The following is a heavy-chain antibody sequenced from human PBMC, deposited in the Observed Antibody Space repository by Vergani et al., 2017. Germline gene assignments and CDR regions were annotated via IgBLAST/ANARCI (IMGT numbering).Heavy chain of an antibody. CDR2: ISGSGGST. V-gene: IGHV3-23*01. CDR1: GFTFTNFA. CDR3: VKDIAASGNYWYFDL. D-gene: IGHD6-13*01. Sequence: EVQLLESGGNLVQPGGSLRLSCAASGFTFTNFAMTWVRQAPGEGLEWVSGISGSGGSTYYADSVKGRFTISRDNAKNPLYLQMNSLRAEDTALYYCVKDIAASGNYWYFDLWGRGTLVTVSS. J-gene: IGHJ2*01.